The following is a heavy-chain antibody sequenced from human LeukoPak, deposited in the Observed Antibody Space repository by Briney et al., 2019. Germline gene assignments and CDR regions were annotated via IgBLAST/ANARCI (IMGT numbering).Heavy chain of an antibody. CDR2: IYYSGST. Sequence: NSSETLSLTCTVSGVSIRNYYWTWIRQPPGKGQEWIGYIYYSGSTEYNPSLKSPVTISVDTSKNQFSLKLSSVTVADTAMYYCASAISGSYFLWGQGTLVTVSS. J-gene: IGHJ4*02. CDR3: ASAISGSYFL. V-gene: IGHV4-59*01. CDR1: GVSIRNYY. D-gene: IGHD1-26*01.